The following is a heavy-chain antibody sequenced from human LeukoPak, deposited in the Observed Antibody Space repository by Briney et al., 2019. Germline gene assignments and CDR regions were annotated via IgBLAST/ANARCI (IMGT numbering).Heavy chain of an antibody. CDR2: VNPHSGGT. J-gene: IGHJ3*02. Sequence: ASVKVSCKTSGYMFTPYYPHWVRQAPGKGLEWVGWVNPHSGGTNYAQTSRRRVTMTRDSSISTVYMELSSLRADDTAVYYCARGWTGYSSGWLRAFDIWGQGTMVTVSS. CDR1: GYMFTPYY. D-gene: IGHD6-19*01. CDR3: ARGWTGYSSGWLRAFDI. V-gene: IGHV1-2*02.